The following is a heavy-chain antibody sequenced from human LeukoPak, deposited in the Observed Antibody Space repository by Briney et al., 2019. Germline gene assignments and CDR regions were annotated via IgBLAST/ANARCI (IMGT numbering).Heavy chain of an antibody. V-gene: IGHV4-38-2*02. Sequence: SETLSLTCTVSGYSISSPFYWGWIRQSPGKGLQWIGSIYYTGSTYYNPSLKSRVTISVDTSKNPFSLKLSSVTAADTAMYYCAIHQYYDSRGSHYYSYYYMDVWGKGTTVTVSS. D-gene: IGHD3-22*01. J-gene: IGHJ6*03. CDR2: IYYTGST. CDR3: AIHQYYDSRGSHYYSYYYMDV. CDR1: GYSISSPFY.